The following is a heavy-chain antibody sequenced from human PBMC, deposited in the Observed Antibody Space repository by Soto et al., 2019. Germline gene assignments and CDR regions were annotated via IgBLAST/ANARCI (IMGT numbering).Heavy chain of an antibody. D-gene: IGHD3-3*01. CDR1: GYTFTSYD. V-gene: IGHV1-8*01. CDR3: ARGRKGITTRDV. CDR2: MNPNSGNT. Sequence: SVKVSCKASGYTFTSYDINWVRQATGQGLEWMGWMNPNSGNTGYAQKFQGRVTMTRNTSISTAYMELSSLRSEDTAVYYCARGRKGITTRDVWGQGTTVTVSS. J-gene: IGHJ6*02.